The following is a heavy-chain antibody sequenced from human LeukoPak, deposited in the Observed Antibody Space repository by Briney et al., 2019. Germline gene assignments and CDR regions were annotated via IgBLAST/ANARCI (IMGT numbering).Heavy chain of an antibody. V-gene: IGHV3-30-3*01. Sequence: GGSLRLSCATSGFTFSRYAMHWVRQAPGKGLEWVALISYDANIGSNKYYADSVKGRFTISRDNSKNTLYLQMNSLRAEDTAVYYCARDGGYDFWSGYYQDFWGQGTLVTVSS. CDR1: GFTFSRYA. J-gene: IGHJ4*02. D-gene: IGHD3-3*01. CDR3: ARDGGYDFWSGYYQDF. CDR2: ISYDANIGSNK.